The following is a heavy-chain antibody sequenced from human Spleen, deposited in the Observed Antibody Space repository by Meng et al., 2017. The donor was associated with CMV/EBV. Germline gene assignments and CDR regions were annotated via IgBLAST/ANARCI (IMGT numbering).Heavy chain of an antibody. CDR1: RRYA. CDR3: ASLSGRYCSPTSCYPHFDY. Sequence: RRYAFSWLLQARGQGLEWMGVIFHVFGTLNYAQKCQGRVTITTDESTSTAYMELSSLTSEGTAIYYCASLSGRYCSPTSCYPHFDYWGQGTLVTVSS. J-gene: IGHJ4*02. V-gene: IGHV1-69*05. D-gene: IGHD2-2*01. CDR2: IFHVFGTL.